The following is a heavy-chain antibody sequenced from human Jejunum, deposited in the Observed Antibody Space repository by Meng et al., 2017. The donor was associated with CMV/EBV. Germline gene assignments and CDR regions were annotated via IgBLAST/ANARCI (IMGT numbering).Heavy chain of an antibody. CDR1: RFTFSNYW. V-gene: IGHV3-74*01. J-gene: IGHJ4*02. CDR2: INNDGSST. Sequence: LKVSCAVSRFTFSNYWMHWVRQAPGKGLVWVSRINNDGSSTNYADSLKGRFTLSRDNAKNTLYLQMNSLRAEDTGVYYCARGLDYWGQGTLVTVSS. CDR3: ARGLDY.